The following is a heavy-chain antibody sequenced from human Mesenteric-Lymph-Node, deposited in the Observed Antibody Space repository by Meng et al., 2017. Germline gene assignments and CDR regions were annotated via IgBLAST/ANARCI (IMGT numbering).Heavy chain of an antibody. J-gene: IGHJ6*02. CDR1: GFTFSSYG. Sequence: GGSLRLSCAASGFTFSSYGMHWVRQAPGKGLEWVAVIWYDGSNKYYADSVKGRFTISRDNSKNTLYLQMNSLRAEDTAVYYCAREQPLVYSKTFYGMDIWGQGTTVTVSS. V-gene: IGHV3-33*01. CDR2: IWYDGSNK. CDR3: AREQPLVYSKTFYGMDI. D-gene: IGHD6-6*01.